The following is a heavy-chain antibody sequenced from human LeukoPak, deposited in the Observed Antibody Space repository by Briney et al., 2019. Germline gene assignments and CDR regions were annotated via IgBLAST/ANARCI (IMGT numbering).Heavy chain of an antibody. CDR2: ISGSGGST. J-gene: IGHJ4*02. CDR3: ATAFWNYYGSGNSVY. V-gene: IGHV3-23*01. CDR1: GFTFSSYA. Sequence: PPGGSLRLSCAASGFTFSSYAMSWVRQAPGKGLEWVSAISGSGGSTYYADSVKGRFTISRDNSKNTLYLQMNSLRAEDTAVYYCATAFWNYYGSGNSVYWGQGTLVTVSS. D-gene: IGHD3-10*01.